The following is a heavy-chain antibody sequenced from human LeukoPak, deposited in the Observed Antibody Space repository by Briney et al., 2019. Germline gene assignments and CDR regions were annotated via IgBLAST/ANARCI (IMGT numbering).Heavy chain of an antibody. D-gene: IGHD5-18*01. Sequence: SETLSLTCTVSGGSLSTYYWSWIRQPPGKGLEWIGHIYSSDTTNYNPSLKSRVTISADTSKNQFFLKVNSMTAADTAVYYCARDLHSSGPDYWGQGNLVTVSS. CDR1: GGSLSTYY. CDR2: IYSSDTT. CDR3: ARDLHSSGPDY. J-gene: IGHJ4*02. V-gene: IGHV4-59*01.